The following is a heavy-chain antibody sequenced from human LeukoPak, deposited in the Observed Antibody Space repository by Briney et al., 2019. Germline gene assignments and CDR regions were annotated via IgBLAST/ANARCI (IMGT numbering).Heavy chain of an antibody. CDR1: GFTLSSYA. Sequence: GGSLRLSCAASGFTLSSYAMSWVRQAPGKGLEWVSAISASGGSTFYADSVKGRFTISRDNSKNTLFLQMNSLRVEDTAVYYCAKETKTRGGPIDYWGQGTLVTVSS. J-gene: IGHJ4*02. CDR3: AKETKTRGGPIDY. D-gene: IGHD2-2*01. V-gene: IGHV3-23*01. CDR2: ISASGGST.